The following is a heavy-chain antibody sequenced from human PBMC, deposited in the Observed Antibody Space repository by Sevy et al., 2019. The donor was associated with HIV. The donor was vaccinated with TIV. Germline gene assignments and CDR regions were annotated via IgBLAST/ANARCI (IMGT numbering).Heavy chain of an antibody. CDR2: ISFDASNK. CDR1: GFTFSRYS. V-gene: IGHV3-30*04. CDR3: ALERLSSDVAEYFQN. Sequence: LGGSLRLSCAASGFTFSRYSMHWVRQAPGKGLEWVATISFDASNKHYADSVKGRFTISRDNFQNSLFLQMNSLRPEDTAVYYCALERLSSDVAEYFQNWGQGTLVTVSS. J-gene: IGHJ1*01. D-gene: IGHD1-1*01.